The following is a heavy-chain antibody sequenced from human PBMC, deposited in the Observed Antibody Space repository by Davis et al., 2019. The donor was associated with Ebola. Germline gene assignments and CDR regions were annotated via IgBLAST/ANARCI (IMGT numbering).Heavy chain of an antibody. J-gene: IGHJ6*02. V-gene: IGHV3-72*01. CDR2: TRNKANSYTT. Sequence: GGSLRLSCAASGFTFSDHYMDWVRQAPGKGLEWVGRTRNKANSYTTEYAASVKGRFTISRDDSKNSLYLQMNSLKTEDTAVYYCARGHPLYSSGWTYYYYYGMDVWGQGTTVTVSS. D-gene: IGHD6-19*01. CDR3: ARGHPLYSSGWTYYYYYGMDV. CDR1: GFTFSDHY.